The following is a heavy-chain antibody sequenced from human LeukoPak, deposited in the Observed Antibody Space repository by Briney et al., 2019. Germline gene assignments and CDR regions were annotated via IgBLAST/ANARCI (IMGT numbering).Heavy chain of an antibody. CDR2: IYYSGST. J-gene: IGHJ4*02. D-gene: IGHD5-18*01. CDR1: GGSISSSSYY. Sequence: SETLSLTCTVSGGSISSSSYYWGWIRQPPGKGLEWIGSIYYSGSTYYNPSLKSRVTISVDTSKNQSSLKLSSVTAADTAVYYCASPGGYSYGYGYWGQGTLVTVSS. V-gene: IGHV4-39*01. CDR3: ASPGGYSYGYGY.